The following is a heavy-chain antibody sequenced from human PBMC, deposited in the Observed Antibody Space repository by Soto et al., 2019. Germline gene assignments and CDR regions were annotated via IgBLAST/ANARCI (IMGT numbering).Heavy chain of an antibody. CDR3: ARDRGYDADKYNYNAMDV. V-gene: IGHV3-21*01. J-gene: IGHJ6*02. Sequence: EVQLVESGGGLVKPGGSLRLSCVASGFTFRSYTMNWVRQAPGKGLEWVSAIRGFSPYTFYADSLKGRFTISRDNAKNPLYLKRTTLGAKKPPVYYWARDRGYDADKYNYNAMDVWAQGPTVTASS. CDR1: GFTFRSYT. CDR2: IRGFSPYT. D-gene: IGHD1-20*01.